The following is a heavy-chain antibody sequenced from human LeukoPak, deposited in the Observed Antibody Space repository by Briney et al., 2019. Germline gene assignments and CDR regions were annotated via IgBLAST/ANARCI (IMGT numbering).Heavy chain of an antibody. CDR1: GYTFTSNY. J-gene: IGHJ5*02. V-gene: IGHV1-46*01. D-gene: IGHD5-24*01. CDR2: ISPRGGST. CDR3: AGDNSVRDAAWWFTP. Sequence: GASVKVSCKAFGYTFTSNYMHWVRQAPGQGPGWMGVISPRGGSTTSAQKFQGRVTLTRDMSTGTDYLELRSLRSRATAMYYCAGDNSVRDAAWWFTPWGQGTLVTVSS.